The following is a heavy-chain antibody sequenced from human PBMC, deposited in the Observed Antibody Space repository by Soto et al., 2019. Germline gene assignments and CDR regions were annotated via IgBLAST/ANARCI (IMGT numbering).Heavy chain of an antibody. J-gene: IGHJ4*02. D-gene: IGHD3-3*01. CDR1: GGLFSSYP. V-gene: IGHV1-69*01. CDR2: IIPVFQTA. CDR3: ARGGSGYTWFNEF. Sequence: QEQLVQSGAEVKKPGSSVKVSCKASGGLFSSYPISWVRQVPGQGLEWMGGIIPVFQTADYTQRFQGRGTITADESTNTAYRERSRLRSEDTASYYCARGGSGYTWFNEFGGQGTLVTVSS.